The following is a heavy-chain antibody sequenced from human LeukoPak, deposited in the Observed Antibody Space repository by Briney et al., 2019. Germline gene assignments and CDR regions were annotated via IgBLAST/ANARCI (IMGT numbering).Heavy chain of an antibody. CDR3: ARRYSSSWFDAFDI. Sequence: SETLSLTCAVYGGSFSGYYWSWIRQPPGKGLEWIGEINHSGSTNYNPSLKSRVTISVDTSKNQFSLKLSSVTAADTAVYYCARRYSSSWFDAFDIWGQGTMVTVSS. V-gene: IGHV4-34*01. CDR1: GGSFSGYY. CDR2: INHSGST. D-gene: IGHD6-13*01. J-gene: IGHJ3*02.